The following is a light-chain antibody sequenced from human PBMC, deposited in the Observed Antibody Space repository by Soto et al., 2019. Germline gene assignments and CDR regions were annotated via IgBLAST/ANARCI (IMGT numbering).Light chain of an antibody. CDR2: EVS. CDR1: SSDVGAYNY. Sequence: QSALTQPPSASGSPGQSVTISCTGTSSDVGAYNYVSWYQQYPGKAPKLMIYEVSKRPSGVPDRFSGSKSGNTASLTISGLQAEDEADYYCSSYTSSSIDYVFGTGTKLTVL. V-gene: IGLV2-8*01. CDR3: SSYTSSSIDYV. J-gene: IGLJ1*01.